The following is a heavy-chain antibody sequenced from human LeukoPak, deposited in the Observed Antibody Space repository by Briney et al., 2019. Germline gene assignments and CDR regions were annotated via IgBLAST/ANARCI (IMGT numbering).Heavy chain of an antibody. J-gene: IGHJ5*02. CDR2: IKQDGSEK. V-gene: IGHV3-7*01. D-gene: IGHD1-7*01. Sequence: GGSLRLSCAASGFTFSSYWMSWVRQAPGKGLEWVANIKQDGSEKYYVDSVKGRFTISRDNAKNSLYLQMDSLRAEDTAMYYCARQGGLGNYATGSWFDPWGQGTLVTVSS. CDR1: GFTFSSYW. CDR3: ARQGGLGNYATGSWFDP.